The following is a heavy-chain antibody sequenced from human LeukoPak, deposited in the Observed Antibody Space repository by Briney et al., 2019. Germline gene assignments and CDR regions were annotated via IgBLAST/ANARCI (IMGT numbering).Heavy chain of an antibody. D-gene: IGHD5-12*01. J-gene: IGHJ6*04. V-gene: IGHV3-30*18. CDR1: GFTFSSYG. CDR3: AKCRVATIGGPYYYYGMDV. Sequence: GGSLRLSCAASGFTFSSYGMHWGRQAPGKGLEGGAVISYDGSNKYYADSVKGRFTISRDNSKNTLYLQMNSLRAEDTAVYYCAKCRVATIGGPYYYYGMDVWGKGTTVTVSS. CDR2: ISYDGSNK.